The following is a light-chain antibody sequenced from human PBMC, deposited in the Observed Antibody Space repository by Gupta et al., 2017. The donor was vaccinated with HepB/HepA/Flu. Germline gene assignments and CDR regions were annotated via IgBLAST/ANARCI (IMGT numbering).Light chain of an antibody. CDR1: QEIREF. CDR3: QQEHSLPVT. CDR2: ATS. V-gene: IGKV1-33*01. J-gene: IGKJ4*01. Sequence: DILLTQSPSSLSASVGDRVTITCQASQEIREFLNWYQQRPGKAPRLLIYATSNLETGVPSRFSGSGSGTNCSLSISGLQPDDVATYYCQQEHSLPVTFGRGTTV.